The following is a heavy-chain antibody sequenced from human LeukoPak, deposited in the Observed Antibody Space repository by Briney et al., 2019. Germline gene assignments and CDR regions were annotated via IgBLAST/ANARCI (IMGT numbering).Heavy chain of an antibody. CDR2: IYYSGST. CDR1: GGSLSSGGHY. D-gene: IGHD4-17*01. J-gene: IGHJ4*02. Sequence: SETLSLTCTVSGGSLSSGGHYWSWIRQHPGKGLEWIGYIYYSGSTYYNPSLKSRVTISVDTSKKQFSLKLSSVTAADTAVYYCATYGDYTFFDYWGQGTLVTVSS. CDR3: ATYGDYTFFDY. V-gene: IGHV4-31*03.